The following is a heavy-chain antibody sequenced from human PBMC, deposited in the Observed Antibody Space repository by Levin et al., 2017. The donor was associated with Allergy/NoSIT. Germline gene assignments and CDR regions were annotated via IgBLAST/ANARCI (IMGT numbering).Heavy chain of an antibody. V-gene: IGHV3-23*01. CDR3: AKTRDWYCFDY. Sequence: GGSLRLSCAASGFTFSNYGMSWVRQAPGKGLEWVSTLSATGGGTYYADSVQGRFTISRDISKNTLHLQMNSLRAEDTAVYYCAKTRDWYCFDYWGQGTLVTVSS. J-gene: IGHJ4*02. D-gene: IGHD3-9*01. CDR2: LSATGGGT. CDR1: GFTFSNYG.